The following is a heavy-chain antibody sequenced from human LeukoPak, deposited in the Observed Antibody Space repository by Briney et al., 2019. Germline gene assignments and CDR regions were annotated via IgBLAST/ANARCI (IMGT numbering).Heavy chain of an antibody. CDR2: ISFSVNTK. V-gene: IGHV3-48*04. J-gene: IGHJ4*02. CDR1: GFTFSDYS. D-gene: IGHD3-3*01. Sequence: GGSLRLSCAASGFTFSDYSMNWVRQAPGKGLEWVSYISFSVNTKYYGDSVKGRFTISRDNAKNSLYLHMDSLRAEDTAVYYCATSLRFLEWLLDYWGQGTLVTVSS. CDR3: ATSLRFLEWLLDY.